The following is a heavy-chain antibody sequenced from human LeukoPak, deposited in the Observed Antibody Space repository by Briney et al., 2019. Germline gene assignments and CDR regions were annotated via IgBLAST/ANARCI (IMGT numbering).Heavy chain of an antibody. CDR3: ARMLGSSSLPIGY. Sequence: SETLSLTCTVSGGSISSYYWSWIRQPPGKGLEWIGYIYYSGSTNYNPSLKSRVTISVDTSKNQFSLKLSSVTAADTAVYYCARMLGSSSLPIGYWGQGTLVTVSS. V-gene: IGHV4-59*01. CDR1: GGSISSYY. CDR2: IYYSGST. J-gene: IGHJ4*02. D-gene: IGHD6-6*01.